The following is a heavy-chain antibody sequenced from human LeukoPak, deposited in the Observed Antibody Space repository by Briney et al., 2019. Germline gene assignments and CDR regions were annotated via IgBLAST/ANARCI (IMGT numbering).Heavy chain of an antibody. V-gene: IGHV4-4*02. CDR2: IYHSGST. Sequence: PSETLSLTCAVSGGSISSSNWWSWVRQPPGKGLEWIGEIYHSGSTNYNPSLKSRVTISVDKSKNQFSLKLSSVTAADTAVYYCARDTNSGSYELEYWGQGTLVTVSS. J-gene: IGHJ4*02. D-gene: IGHD1-26*01. CDR3: ARDTNSGSYELEY. CDR1: GGSISSSNW.